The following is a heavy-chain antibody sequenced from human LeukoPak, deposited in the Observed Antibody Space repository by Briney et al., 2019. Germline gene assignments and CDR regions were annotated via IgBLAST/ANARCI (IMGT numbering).Heavy chain of an antibody. D-gene: IGHD3-9*01. Sequence: GGSLRLSCAASGFTFSSYWMSWVRQAPGKGLEWVANIKQDGSEKYYVDSVKGRFTISRDNAKNSLYLQMNSLRAEDTAVYYCARDLRFDWLGTEYYFDYWGQGTLVTVSS. V-gene: IGHV3-7*03. CDR2: IKQDGSEK. CDR1: GFTFSSYW. J-gene: IGHJ4*02. CDR3: ARDLRFDWLGTEYYFDY.